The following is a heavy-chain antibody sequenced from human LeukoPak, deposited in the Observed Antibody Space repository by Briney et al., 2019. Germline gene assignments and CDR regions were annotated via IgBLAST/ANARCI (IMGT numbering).Heavy chain of an antibody. J-gene: IGHJ4*02. Sequence: SETLSLTCTVSGGSISSYYWSWIRQPPGKGLEWIGYIYYSGSTNYNPSLKSRVTISVDTSKNQFSLKLSPVTAADTAVYYCARFYDFWSGYGFDYWGQGTLVTVSS. CDR1: GGSISSYY. V-gene: IGHV4-59*01. D-gene: IGHD3-3*01. CDR3: ARFYDFWSGYGFDY. CDR2: IYYSGST.